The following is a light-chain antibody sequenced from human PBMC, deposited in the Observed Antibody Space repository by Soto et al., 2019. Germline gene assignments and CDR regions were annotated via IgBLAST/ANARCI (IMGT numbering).Light chain of an antibody. Sequence: QSALTQPASVSGSPGQSITISCTGTSSDVGGYNYVSWYQQHPGKAPKLIIYEVSNRPSGVSNRFSGSKSGNTASLTISGLQAEDEADYYCSSYVGDSAYAFGTGTKLTVL. V-gene: IGLV2-14*01. CDR2: EVS. J-gene: IGLJ1*01. CDR3: SSYVGDSAYA. CDR1: SSDVGGYNY.